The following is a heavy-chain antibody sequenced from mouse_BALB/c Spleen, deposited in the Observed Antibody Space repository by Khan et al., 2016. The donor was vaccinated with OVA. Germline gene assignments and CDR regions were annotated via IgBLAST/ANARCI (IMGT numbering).Heavy chain of an antibody. CDR1: GYTFTSYT. CDR2: INPSSGYT. V-gene: IGHV1-4*01. Sequence: QMQLEESGAELVKPGASVKMSCKASGYTFTSYTMHWVKQRPGQGLEWIGYINPSSGYTKYNQKFKDKATLTADKSSSTAYMQLSSLTSEDSAVYYCVRKSTRASYWGQGTTLTVSS. D-gene: IGHD3-1*01. CDR3: VRKSTRASY. J-gene: IGHJ2*01.